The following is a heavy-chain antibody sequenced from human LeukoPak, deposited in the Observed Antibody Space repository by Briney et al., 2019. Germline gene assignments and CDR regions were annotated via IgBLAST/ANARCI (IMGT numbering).Heavy chain of an antibody. CDR3: ATDLIVGATYDY. D-gene: IGHD1-26*01. J-gene: IGHJ4*02. CDR2: ISAYSGNT. V-gene: IGHV1-18*01. CDR1: GYTLTNYG. Sequence: GASVKVSCKASGYTLTNYGISWVRQAPGQGLEWMGWISAYSGNTNYAQKFQGRVTMTTDTSTSTAYMELSSLRSEDTAVYYCATDLIVGATYDYWGQGTLVTVSS.